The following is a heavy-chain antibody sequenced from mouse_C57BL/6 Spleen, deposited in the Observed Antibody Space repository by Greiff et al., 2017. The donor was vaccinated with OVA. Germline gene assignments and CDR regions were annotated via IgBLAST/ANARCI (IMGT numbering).Heavy chain of an antibody. CDR2: INPSNGGT. D-gene: IGHD1-1*01. Sequence: QVQLQQPGTELVKPGASVKLSCKASGYTFTSYWMHWVKQRPGQGLEWIGNINPSNGGTNYNEKFKSKATLTVDKSSSTAYLQLSSLTSEVSAVYYCARKVGDYYGSSFDYWGQGTTLTVSS. V-gene: IGHV1-53*01. CDR1: GYTFTSYW. J-gene: IGHJ2*01. CDR3: ARKVGDYYGSSFDY.